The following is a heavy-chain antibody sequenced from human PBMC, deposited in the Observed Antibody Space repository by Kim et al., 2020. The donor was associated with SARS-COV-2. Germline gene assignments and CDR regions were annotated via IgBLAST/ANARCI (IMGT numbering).Heavy chain of an antibody. Sequence: GYAQKFQGRVTMTRTTSIRTAYMELTSLRSEDTAVYFCARAAVTSNWYDLWGQGTLVTVSS. J-gene: IGHJ5*02. D-gene: IGHD4-17*01. V-gene: IGHV1-8*01. CDR3: ARAAVTSNWYDL.